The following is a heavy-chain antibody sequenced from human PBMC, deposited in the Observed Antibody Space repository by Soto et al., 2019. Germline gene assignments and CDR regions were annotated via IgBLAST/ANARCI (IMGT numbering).Heavy chain of an antibody. D-gene: IGHD2-21*01. CDR2: IRSKVYGGTI. V-gene: IGHV3-49*03. J-gene: IGHJ6*02. CDR3: TRDGVKIKDFDSRYYGLDV. CDR1: GFSFGDYA. Sequence: GGSLRLSCRGSGFSFGDYAINWFRQSPGKGLECVGFIRSKVYGGTIEYAASVKGRFSISRDDSKSIAYLQMNSLRTDDTAVYYCTRDGVKIKDFDSRYYGLDVWGPGTTVTVSS.